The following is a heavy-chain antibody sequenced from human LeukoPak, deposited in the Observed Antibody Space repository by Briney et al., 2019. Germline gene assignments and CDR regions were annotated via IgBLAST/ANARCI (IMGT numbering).Heavy chain of an antibody. V-gene: IGHV3-23*01. D-gene: IGHD2-15*01. CDR2: ISNSGGTT. Sequence: GGSLRLSCAASGFTFSSYAMSWVRQAPGKGLEWVSAISNSGGTTFHADSVKGRFTISRDNSKNTLYLQMNSLAAEDTAVYYCAKIDRVLPPATDYWGQGTLVTVSS. CDR1: GFTFSSYA. CDR3: AKIDRVLPPATDY. J-gene: IGHJ4*02.